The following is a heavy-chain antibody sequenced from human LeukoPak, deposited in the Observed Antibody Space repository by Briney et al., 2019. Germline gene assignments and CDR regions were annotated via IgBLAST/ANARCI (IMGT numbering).Heavy chain of an antibody. Sequence: GGFLRLSCAASGFTFSSYWMTWVRQAPGKGLEWVANIKEDGSEKHYGDSVKGRFTISRDNAKNSLYLQMTSLRAEDTAVYYCARAGLLWFGESYFDYWGQGTLVTVSS. D-gene: IGHD3-10*01. J-gene: IGHJ4*02. V-gene: IGHV3-7*01. CDR2: IKEDGSEK. CDR3: ARAGLLWFGESYFDY. CDR1: GFTFSSYW.